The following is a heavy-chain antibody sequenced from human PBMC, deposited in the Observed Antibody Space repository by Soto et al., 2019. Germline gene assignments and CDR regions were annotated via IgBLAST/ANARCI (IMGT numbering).Heavy chain of an antibody. V-gene: IGHV4-31*03. CDR1: CDSINNGVYY. D-gene: IGHD3-9*01. J-gene: IGHJ6*02. Sequence: SDTLSLTCTVSCDSINNGVYYWSWIRQHPGKGLDWIGYIYYSGNTYYNPSLKSRVTISLDTTKNQFSLRLSSVTAADTAGYYCARDLGTDFDILTGSGDYYGLDVWGQGTTVNVSS. CDR3: ARDLGTDFDILTGSGDYYGLDV. CDR2: IYYSGNT.